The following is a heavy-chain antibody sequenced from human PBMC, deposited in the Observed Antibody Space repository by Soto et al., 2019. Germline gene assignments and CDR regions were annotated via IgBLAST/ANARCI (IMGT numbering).Heavy chain of an antibody. J-gene: IGHJ4*02. V-gene: IGHV4-30-4*01. Sequence: SETLSLTCTVTGDAINSADHYWSWIRQPPGKGLEWIGFISKRGSTFFNPSLKSRLTISIDTSKSHFSLKVTSLTAADTAIYYCARVTYGSGSPFFDFWGPGTLVTVSS. CDR3: ARVTYGSGSPFFDF. CDR1: GDAINSADHY. CDR2: ISKRGST. D-gene: IGHD3-10*01.